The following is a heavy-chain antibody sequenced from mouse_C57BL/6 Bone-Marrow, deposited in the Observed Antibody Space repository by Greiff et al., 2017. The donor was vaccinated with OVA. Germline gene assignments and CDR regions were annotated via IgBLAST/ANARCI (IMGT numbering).Heavy chain of an antibody. CDR1: GYTFTSYW. D-gene: IGHD1-3*01. CDR2: IDPSDSYT. J-gene: IGHJ1*03. V-gene: IGHV1-69*01. Sequence: QVQLQQPGAELVMPGASVKLSCKASGYTFTSYWMHWVKQRPGQGLEWIGEIDPSDSYTNYNQKFKGKSTLTVDKSSSTAYMELRSLTSGDSAVYYCTREGVKRYFDVWGTGTTVTVS. CDR3: TREGVKRYFDV.